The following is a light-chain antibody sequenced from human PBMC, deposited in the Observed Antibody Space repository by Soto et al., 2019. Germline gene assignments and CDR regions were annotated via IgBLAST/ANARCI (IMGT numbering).Light chain of an antibody. V-gene: IGKV1-27*01. CDR2: AAS. CDR1: QGISNY. J-gene: IGKJ1*01. CDR3: QKYSSLPQT. Sequence: DIQMTQSPSSLSASVGDRVTITCRASQGISNYLAWYQQKPGKVPKLLIYAASTLQSGVPPRFSGSGSGTDFTINISSRQPEHVPIYYCQKYSSLPQTFGQATKVEIK.